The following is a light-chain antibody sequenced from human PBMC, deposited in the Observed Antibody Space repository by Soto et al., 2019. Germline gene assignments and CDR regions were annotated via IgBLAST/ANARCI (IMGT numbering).Light chain of an antibody. CDR3: QQYGSSRWT. Sequence: IVLTQSPGTLSLSPGERATLSCRASQSVSSSYLAWYQQNRGQAPRLLIYGASSRAPGIPDRFGGSGSGTDFTLTISNLEPEDFAVYYCQQYGSSRWTFGQGTKVEIK. J-gene: IGKJ1*01. CDR2: GAS. V-gene: IGKV3-20*01. CDR1: QSVSSSY.